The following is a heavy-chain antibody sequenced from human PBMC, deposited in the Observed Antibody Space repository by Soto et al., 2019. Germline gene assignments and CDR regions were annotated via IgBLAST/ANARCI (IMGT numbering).Heavy chain of an antibody. CDR3: AKDRAYYDILTGYSIQRYGMDV. J-gene: IGHJ6*02. Sequence: GSLRLSCAASGFTFSNYAMSWVRQAPGKGLEWVSGISGSGGSTYYADSVKGRFTISRDNSKNTLYLQMNSLRAEDTAVYYCAKDRAYYDILTGYSIQRYGMDVWGQGTTVTVSS. D-gene: IGHD3-9*01. V-gene: IGHV3-23*01. CDR2: ISGSGGST. CDR1: GFTFSNYA.